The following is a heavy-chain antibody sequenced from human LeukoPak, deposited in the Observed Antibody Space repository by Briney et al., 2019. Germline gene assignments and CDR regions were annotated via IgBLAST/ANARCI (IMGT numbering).Heavy chain of an antibody. CDR3: AKVRPYYGSGSYYRGGFDY. CDR1: GSTFSSYA. V-gene: IGHV3-23*01. CDR2: ISGSGGST. J-gene: IGHJ4*02. D-gene: IGHD3-10*01. Sequence: PGGSLRLSCAASGSTFSSYAMSWVRQAPGKGLEWVSAISGSGGSTYYADSVKGRFTISRDNSKNTLYLQMNSLRAEDTAVYYCAKVRPYYGSGSYYRGGFDYWGQGTLVTVSS.